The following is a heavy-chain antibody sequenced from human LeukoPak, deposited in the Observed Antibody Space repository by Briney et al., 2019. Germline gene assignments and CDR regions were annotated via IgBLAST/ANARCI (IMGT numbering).Heavy chain of an antibody. D-gene: IGHD1-26*01. J-gene: IGHJ3*02. Sequence: SETLSLTCIVSGDSISSYYWSWIRQPAGKGLEWIGRFYTSGSTNYNPSLKSRVTISVDTSKNQFSLKLSSVTAADTAVYYCARAYSGSYLTAFDIWGQGTMVTVSS. CDR2: FYTSGST. CDR1: GDSISSYY. V-gene: IGHV4-4*07. CDR3: ARAYSGSYLTAFDI.